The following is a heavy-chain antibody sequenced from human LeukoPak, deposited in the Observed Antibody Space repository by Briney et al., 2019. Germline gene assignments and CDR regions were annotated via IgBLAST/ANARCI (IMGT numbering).Heavy chain of an antibody. Sequence: PSETLSLTCTVSGGSISSHYWSWIRQPPGKGLEWIGYIYYSGSTNYNPSLKSRVTISVDTSKNQFSLKLSSVTAADTAVYYCARDTWGVLYYWGQGTLVTVSS. D-gene: IGHD5/OR15-5a*01. CDR1: GGSISSHY. CDR2: IYYSGST. J-gene: IGHJ4*02. CDR3: ARDTWGVLYY. V-gene: IGHV4-59*11.